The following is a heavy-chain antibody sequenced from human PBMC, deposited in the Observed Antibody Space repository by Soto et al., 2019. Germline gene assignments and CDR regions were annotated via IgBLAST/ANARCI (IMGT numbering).Heavy chain of an antibody. Sequence: QVQLVQSGAEVKKPGASVKASCKASGYTFTSYGITWVRQAPGQGLEWMGWISAYNGNTNYAQKLQGRVTMTTDTSTSTAYMELRSLRSDDTAGYYCARDPLAPPISDAFDIWGQGTMVTVSS. V-gene: IGHV1-18*01. J-gene: IGHJ3*02. CDR1: GYTFTSYG. CDR3: ARDPLAPPISDAFDI. D-gene: IGHD1-20*01. CDR2: ISAYNGNT.